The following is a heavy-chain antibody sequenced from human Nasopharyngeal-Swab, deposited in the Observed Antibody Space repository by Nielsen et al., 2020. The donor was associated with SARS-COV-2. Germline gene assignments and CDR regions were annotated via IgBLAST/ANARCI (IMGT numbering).Heavy chain of an antibody. CDR2: ISAYNGNT. V-gene: IGHV1-18*01. CDR3: ARDGYSTSSVYYYYYYGMDV. J-gene: IGHJ6*02. Sequence: WARQAPGQGLEGMGWISAYNGNTNYAQKLQGRVTMTTDTSTSTAYMELRSLRSDDTAVYYCARDGYSTSSVYYYYYYGMDVWGQGTTVTVSS. D-gene: IGHD6-6*01.